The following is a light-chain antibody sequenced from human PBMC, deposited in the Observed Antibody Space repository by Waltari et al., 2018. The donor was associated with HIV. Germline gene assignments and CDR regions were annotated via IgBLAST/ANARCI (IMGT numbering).Light chain of an antibody. CDR3: QSYDSSLSGWV. V-gene: IGLV1-40*01. CDR2: GNS. J-gene: IGLJ3*02. CDR1: SFNHGAGSD. Sequence: QSVLTQPPSVSGAPGQRVTISCTGSSFNHGAGSDLHWYQQLPETAPKLLIYGNSNRPSGVPDRFSGSKSGTSAARAITGLQAEDEADYYCQSYDSSLSGWVFGGGTKLTVL.